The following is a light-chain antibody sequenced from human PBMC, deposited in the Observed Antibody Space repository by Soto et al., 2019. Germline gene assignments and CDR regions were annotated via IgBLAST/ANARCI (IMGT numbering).Light chain of an antibody. CDR1: QTISSW. V-gene: IGKV1-5*01. CDR3: QQYNSYPWT. J-gene: IGKJ1*01. CDR2: DAS. Sequence: DIQMTQSPSTLSGSVGDRVTITCRASQTISSWLAWYQQKPGKAPKVQIYDASSLERGVPSRFSGSGSGTEFTLTISSLQPDDFATYYCQQYNSYPWTFGQGTKVDIK.